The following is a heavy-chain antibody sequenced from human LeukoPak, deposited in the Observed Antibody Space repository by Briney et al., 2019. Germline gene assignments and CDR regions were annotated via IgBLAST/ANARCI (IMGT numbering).Heavy chain of an antibody. V-gene: IGHV2-5*01. J-gene: IGHJ6*03. Sequence: VSGPTVVNPTQPLTLTCTFSGFSLRTSGGGVGWIRQPPGKALEWLALIYWNDDKRYSPSLKSRLTITKDTPKNQVVLTMTNMAPVDTATYYCAHLRYCSSTSCYSTGKGYYYYYYMDVWGKGTTVTVSS. CDR3: AHLRYCSSTSCYSTGKGYYYYYYMDV. CDR1: GFSLRTSGGG. D-gene: IGHD2-2*02. CDR2: IYWNDDK.